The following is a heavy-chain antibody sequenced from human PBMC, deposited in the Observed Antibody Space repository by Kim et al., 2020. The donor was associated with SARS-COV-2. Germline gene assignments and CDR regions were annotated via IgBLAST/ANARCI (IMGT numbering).Heavy chain of an antibody. D-gene: IGHD5-12*01. CDR2: IYYSGST. V-gene: IGHV4-39*01. Sequence: SETLSLTCTVSGGSISSSSYYWGWIRQPPGKGLEWIGSIYYSGSTYYNPSLKSRVTIPVDTSKNQFSLKLSSVTAADTAVYYCARRPGYDFFFDYWGQGTLVTVSS. J-gene: IGHJ4*02. CDR1: GGSISSSSYY. CDR3: ARRPGYDFFFDY.